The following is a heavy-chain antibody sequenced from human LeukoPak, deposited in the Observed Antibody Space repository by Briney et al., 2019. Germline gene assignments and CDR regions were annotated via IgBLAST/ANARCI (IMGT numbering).Heavy chain of an antibody. CDR2: INPSGGST. D-gene: IGHD4-17*01. Sequence: ASVKVSCKASGYTFTSYYMHWVRQAPGQGLEGMGIINPSGGSTSYAQKFQGRVTMTRDMSTSTVYMELSSLRSEDTAVYYCAREYGDYDWFDPWGQGTLVTVSS. J-gene: IGHJ5*02. CDR3: AREYGDYDWFDP. CDR1: GYTFTSYY. V-gene: IGHV1-46*01.